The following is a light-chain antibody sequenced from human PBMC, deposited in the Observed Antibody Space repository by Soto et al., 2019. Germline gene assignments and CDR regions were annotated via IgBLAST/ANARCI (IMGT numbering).Light chain of an antibody. Sequence: QPVLTQPPSVSGAPGQRVTISCTGSSSNIGAGYDVHWYQQLPGTAPKLLIYGNSNRPSGVPDRFSGSKSDTSASLAITGLQAEDEADYYCQSYDSSLSGSNYVFGTGTKLTVL. CDR2: GNS. CDR3: QSYDSSLSGSNYV. J-gene: IGLJ1*01. V-gene: IGLV1-40*01. CDR1: SSNIGAGYD.